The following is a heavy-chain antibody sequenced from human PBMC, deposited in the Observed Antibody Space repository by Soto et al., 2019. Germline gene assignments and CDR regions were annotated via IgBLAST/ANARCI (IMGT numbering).Heavy chain of an antibody. D-gene: IGHD6-13*01. CDR3: TTPVLDERAAYPYYFDY. Sequence: EVQLVESGGGLVKPGGSLRLSCAASGFTFSNAWMSWVRQAPGKRLEWVGRIKSKTDGGTTDYAAPVKGRFTISRDDSKNTLYLQMNSLKTEDTAVYYCTTPVLDERAAYPYYFDYWGQGTLVTVSS. CDR1: GFTFSNAW. CDR2: IKSKTDGGTT. V-gene: IGHV3-15*01. J-gene: IGHJ4*02.